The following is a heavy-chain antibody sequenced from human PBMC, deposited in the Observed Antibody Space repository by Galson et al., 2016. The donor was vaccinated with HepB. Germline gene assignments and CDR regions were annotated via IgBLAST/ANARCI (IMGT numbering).Heavy chain of an antibody. V-gene: IGHV1-3*01. D-gene: IGHD4/OR15-4a*01. J-gene: IGHJ4*02. CDR3: AKGAGGYYDY. Sequence: SVKVSCKASGYTFDSYFLHWLRQAPGQRPEWMGWITSGGGDTIYSQNFQGRLSITRDTSATTAYMELSGLRSEDAAIYFCAKGAGGYYDYWGQGTLVTVSS. CDR2: ITSGGGDT. CDR1: GYTFDSYF.